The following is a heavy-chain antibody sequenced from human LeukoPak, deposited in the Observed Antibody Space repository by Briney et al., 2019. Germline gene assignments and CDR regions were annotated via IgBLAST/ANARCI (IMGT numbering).Heavy chain of an antibody. D-gene: IGHD6-19*01. V-gene: IGHV4-59*08. Sequence: LSETLSLTCTVSGGSISSYYWNWIRQPPGKGLEWIGYIYYSGSTNYNPSLKSRVSISVDTSKNQFSLKLSSVTAADTALCYCASYNSGWYSGFDNWGQGTLVTVSS. CDR2: IYYSGST. CDR3: ASYNSGWYSGFDN. J-gene: IGHJ4*02. CDR1: GGSISSYY.